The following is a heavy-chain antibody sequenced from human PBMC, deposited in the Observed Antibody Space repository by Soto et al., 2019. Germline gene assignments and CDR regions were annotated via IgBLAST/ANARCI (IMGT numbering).Heavy chain of an antibody. CDR3: ATLLLWFGPDDAFDI. CDR1: GYTFTSYA. CDR2: INAGNGNT. D-gene: IGHD3-10*01. Sequence: GASVKVSCKASGYTFTSYAMHWVCQAPGQRLEWMGWINAGNGNTKYSQKFQGRVTITRDTSASTAYMELSSLRSEDTAVYYCATLLLWFGPDDAFDIWGQGTMVTVSS. J-gene: IGHJ3*02. V-gene: IGHV1-3*01.